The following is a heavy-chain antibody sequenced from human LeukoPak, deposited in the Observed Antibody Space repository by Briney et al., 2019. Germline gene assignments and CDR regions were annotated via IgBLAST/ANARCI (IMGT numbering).Heavy chain of an antibody. V-gene: IGHV3-23*01. J-gene: IGHJ4*02. CDR1: GFIFSHYG. Sequence: GGSLRLSCAASGFIFSHYGMNWVRQAPGKGLEWVSGITSRSTTYYADSVKGRFTISRDNSKNMVWLQINSPTAEDTATYYCAREDGYSDSSEFDYWGQGTLVLVSS. CDR2: ITSRSTT. CDR3: AREDGYSDSSEFDY. D-gene: IGHD5-24*01.